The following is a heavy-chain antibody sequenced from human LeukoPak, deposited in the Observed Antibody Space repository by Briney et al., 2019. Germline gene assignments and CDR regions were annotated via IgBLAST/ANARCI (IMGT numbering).Heavy chain of an antibody. CDR1: GFTFTDHW. CDR2: MNVDGSGK. J-gene: IGHJ4*02. V-gene: IGHV3-7*01. CDR3: ARSLSSAVDNY. Sequence: GGSLRLSCAASGFTFTDHWMNWVRQAPGKGLEWVANMNVDGSGKYYVDSVKGRFTISRDNAKNTVYLQLDSLRADDTAIYYCARSLSSAVDNYWGQGTLVTVSS. D-gene: IGHD2-2*01.